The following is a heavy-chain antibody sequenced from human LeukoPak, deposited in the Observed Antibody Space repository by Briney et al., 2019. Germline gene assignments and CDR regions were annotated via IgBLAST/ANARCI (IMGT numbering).Heavy chain of an antibody. CDR1: GFTFSDYY. J-gene: IGHJ3*02. D-gene: IGHD6-19*01. CDR2: ISSSGSAI. V-gene: IGHV3-11*04. Sequence: GGSLRLSCAAAGFTFSDYYMSWIRQAPGKGLEWVSYISSSGSAIYYADSVKGRITISRDNAKNSLYLQMNSLRVEDTAVYYCARVSLAGTGPFDIWGQGTMVTVSS. CDR3: ARVSLAGTGPFDI.